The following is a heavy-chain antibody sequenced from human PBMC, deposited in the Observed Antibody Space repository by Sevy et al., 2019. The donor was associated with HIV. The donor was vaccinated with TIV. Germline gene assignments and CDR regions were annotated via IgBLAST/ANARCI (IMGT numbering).Heavy chain of an antibody. CDR3: ARDSTTRPRVLDY. J-gene: IGHJ4*02. V-gene: IGHV4-59*01. D-gene: IGHD1-1*01. CDR2: IYFTGNT. CDR1: GGSISSYF. Sequence: SETLSLTCSVSGGSISSYFWTWVRQSPGKGLEWIGNIYFTGNTDSSPSLKSRVSLSLDTSKSQFSLTLNSVTAADTAVYYCARDSTTRPRVLDYWGQGTLVTVSS.